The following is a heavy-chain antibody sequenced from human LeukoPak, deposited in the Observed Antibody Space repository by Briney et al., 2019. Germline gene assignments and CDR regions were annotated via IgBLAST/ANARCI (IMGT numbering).Heavy chain of an antibody. CDR3: ARAVRF. V-gene: IGHV3-66*01. CDR2: IYSGGST. J-gene: IGHJ4*02. Sequence: GGSLRLSRAASGFTVSSNYMSWVRQAPGKGLEWVSVIYSGGSTCYADSVKGRFTISRDNSKNTLYLQMNSLRAEDTAVYYCARAVRFWGQGTLVTVSS. CDR1: GFTVSSNY. D-gene: IGHD3-3*01.